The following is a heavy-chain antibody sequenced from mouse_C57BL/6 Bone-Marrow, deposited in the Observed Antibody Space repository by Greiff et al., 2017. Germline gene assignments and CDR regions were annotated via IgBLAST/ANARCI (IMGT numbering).Heavy chain of an antibody. J-gene: IGHJ4*01. Sequence: QVQLKQPGTELVKPGASVKLSCKASGYTFTSYWMHWVKQRPGQGLEWIGNINPSNGGPTYNEKFKSKATLTVDKSSSTAYMQLSILTSEDSAVYYCARLEGYDEMDYWGQGTSVTVSS. CDR2: INPSNGGP. V-gene: IGHV1-53*01. CDR1: GYTFTSYW. D-gene: IGHD2-2*01. CDR3: ARLEGYDEMDY.